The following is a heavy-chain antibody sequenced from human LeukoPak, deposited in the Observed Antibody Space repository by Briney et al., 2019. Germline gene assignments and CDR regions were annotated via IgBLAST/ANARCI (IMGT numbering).Heavy chain of an antibody. CDR1: GGSFSGYY. CDR3: ARDKGDIVVVPAARGPYYYMDV. Sequence: SETLSLTCAVYGGSFSGYYWSWIRQPPGKGLEWIGEINHSGSTNYNPSLKSRVAISVDTSKNQFSLKLGSVTAADTAVYYCARDKGDIVVVPAARGPYYYMDVWGKGTTVTVSS. J-gene: IGHJ6*03. D-gene: IGHD2-2*01. V-gene: IGHV4-34*01. CDR2: INHSGST.